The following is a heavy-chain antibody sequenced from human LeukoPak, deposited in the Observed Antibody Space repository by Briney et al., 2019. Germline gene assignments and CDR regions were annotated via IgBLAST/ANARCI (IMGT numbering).Heavy chain of an antibody. CDR1: GYTFTGYY. CDR3: ARAEDIVVVPAAMLDY. J-gene: IGHJ4*02. Sequence: ASVTVSCKASGYTFTGYYMHWVRQAPGQGLEWMGLINPSGGSTSYAQKFQGRVTMTRDTSTSTVYMELSSLRSEDTAVYYCARAEDIVVVPAAMLDYWGQGTLVTVSS. D-gene: IGHD2-2*01. CDR2: INPSGGST. V-gene: IGHV1-46*01.